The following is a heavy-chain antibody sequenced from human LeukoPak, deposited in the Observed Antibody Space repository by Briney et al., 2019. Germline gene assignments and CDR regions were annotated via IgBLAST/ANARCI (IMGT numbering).Heavy chain of an antibody. CDR2: IRWSENTR. CDR3: ARERPPYCRYFDY. D-gene: IGHD2-15*01. CDR1: GFKFEEYG. Sequence: GPGGSLRLSCVVHGFKFEEYGMSSVRQTPGKGLEWDPAIRWSENTRGYADSVKGRFTISRDNPENSVDLQMNSLRPEDTGIYYRARERPPYCRYFDYWGQGTLVTVSS. V-gene: IGHV3-20*04. J-gene: IGHJ4*02.